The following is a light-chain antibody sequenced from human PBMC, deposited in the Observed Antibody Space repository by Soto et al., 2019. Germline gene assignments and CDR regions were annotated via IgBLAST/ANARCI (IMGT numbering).Light chain of an antibody. CDR3: QQYNNWPPAYT. CDR2: GAS. Sequence: EIVMTQSPATLSVSPGERATLSCRASQSISSNLAWYQQKPGQSPRLLIYGASTRATGIPGRFSGSGSGTEFTLTISSLQSEDFAVYYCQQYNNWPPAYTFGQGTKLDIK. V-gene: IGKV3-15*01. J-gene: IGKJ2*01. CDR1: QSISSN.